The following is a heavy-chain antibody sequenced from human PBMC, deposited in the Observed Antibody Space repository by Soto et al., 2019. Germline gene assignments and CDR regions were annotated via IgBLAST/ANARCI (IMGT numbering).Heavy chain of an antibody. CDR3: ARGRLRYFDWSNPPYYYGMDV. Sequence: SETLSLTCTVSGGSVSSGSYYWSWIRQPPGKGLEWIGYIYYSGSTNYNPSLKSRVTISVDTSKNQFSLKLSSVTAADTAVYYCARGRLRYFDWSNPPYYYGMDVWGQGTTVTVSS. CDR1: GGSVSSGSYY. J-gene: IGHJ6*02. CDR2: IYYSGST. D-gene: IGHD3-9*01. V-gene: IGHV4-61*01.